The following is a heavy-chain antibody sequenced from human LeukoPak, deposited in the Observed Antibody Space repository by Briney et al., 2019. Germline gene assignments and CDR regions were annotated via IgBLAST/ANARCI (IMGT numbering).Heavy chain of an antibody. J-gene: IGHJ6*02. D-gene: IGHD3-10*01. CDR3: ARANLWFGDALLGGMDV. CDR1: GFTFSSYA. V-gene: IGHV3-30*04. CDR2: ISYDGSNK. Sequence: PGGSLRLSCAASGFTFSSYAMHWVRQAPGKGLEWVAVISYDGSNKYYADSVKGRFTISRDNSKNTLYLQMNSQRPEDTAVYYCARANLWFGDALLGGMDVWGQGTTVTVSS.